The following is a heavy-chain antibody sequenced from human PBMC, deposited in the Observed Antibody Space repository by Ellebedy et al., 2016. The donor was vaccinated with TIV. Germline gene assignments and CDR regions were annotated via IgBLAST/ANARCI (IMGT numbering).Heavy chain of an antibody. CDR2: ISFDGSNK. J-gene: IGHJ3*01. CDR3: ARGSPDYYDNRPYPFDL. D-gene: IGHD3-22*01. Sequence: GGSLRLSXAASGFVFHTYAVHWVRQAPGKGLEWVAFISFDGSNKLYADSVKGRFTISRDNAKNTLSLQMNSLGGDDTAVYYCARGSPDYYDNRPYPFDLWGQGTMVTVSS. CDR1: GFVFHTYA. V-gene: IGHV3-30*04.